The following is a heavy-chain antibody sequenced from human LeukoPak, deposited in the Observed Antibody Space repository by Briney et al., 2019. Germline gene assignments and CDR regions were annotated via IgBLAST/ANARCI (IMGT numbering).Heavy chain of an antibody. D-gene: IGHD3-22*01. CDR1: GGSISSYY. Sequence: SETLSLTCTVSGGSISSYYWSWIRQPPGKGLEWMGYIYYSGSTNYNPSLKSRVTISVDTSKNQFSLKLSSVTAADTAVYYCARSDAPNYDSSGYYSLAFDYWGQGTLVTVSS. J-gene: IGHJ4*02. CDR2: IYYSGST. V-gene: IGHV4-59*08. CDR3: ARSDAPNYDSSGYYSLAFDY.